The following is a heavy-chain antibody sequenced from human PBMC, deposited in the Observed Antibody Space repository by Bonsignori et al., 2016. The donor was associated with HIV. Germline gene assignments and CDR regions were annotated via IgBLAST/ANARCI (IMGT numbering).Heavy chain of an antibody. CDR3: ARGTYYYGSGSYYNLLYTYYFDY. V-gene: IGHV3-13*01. CDR1: GFTFRDYD. D-gene: IGHD3-10*01. Sequence: GESLKISCAASGFTFRDYDMHWVRQAAGKGLEWVSTVGTAGDTYYADSVKGRFTISRENADSYLSLQMNGLRAGDTAVYYCARGTYYYGSGSYYNLLYTYYFDYWGPGTPGHRLL. CDR2: VGTAGDT. J-gene: IGHJ4*02.